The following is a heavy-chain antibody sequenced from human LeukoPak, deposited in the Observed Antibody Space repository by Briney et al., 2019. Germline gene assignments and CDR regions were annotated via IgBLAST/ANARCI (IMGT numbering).Heavy chain of an antibody. Sequence: VAAVTVSCKASGYTFTGYYMHWVRQAPGQGLAWMGWINPNHGGTNYPQKFQGRVTMTRDTSISTAYIELSRLRSDDTAVYYCARDNRDSWYYYDSSVYRNLFDPWGQGTLVTVSS. V-gene: IGHV1-2*02. J-gene: IGHJ5*02. CDR3: ARDNRDSWYYYDSSVYRNLFDP. D-gene: IGHD3-22*01. CDR2: INPNHGGT. CDR1: GYTFTGYY.